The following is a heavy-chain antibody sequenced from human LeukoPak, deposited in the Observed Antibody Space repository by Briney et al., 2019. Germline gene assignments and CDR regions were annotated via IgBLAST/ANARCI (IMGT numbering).Heavy chain of an antibody. CDR2: ISGSGGST. Sequence: GGSLRLSCAASGFTFSSDAMSWVRQAPGKGLEWVSAISGSGGSTYYADSVKGRFTISRDNSKNTLYLQMNSLRAEDTAVYYCAKSGGSDHYHYYYYMDVWGKGTTVTVSS. CDR1: GFTFSSDA. CDR3: AKSGGSDHYHYYYYMDV. D-gene: IGHD2-15*01. V-gene: IGHV3-23*01. J-gene: IGHJ6*03.